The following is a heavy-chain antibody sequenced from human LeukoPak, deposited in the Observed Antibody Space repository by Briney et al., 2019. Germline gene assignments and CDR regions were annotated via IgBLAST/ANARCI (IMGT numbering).Heavy chain of an antibody. D-gene: IGHD4-17*01. V-gene: IGHV3-30-3*01. CDR3: ARDHGDYLFLFDY. CDR2: ISYDGSNK. CDR1: GFTFSSYA. J-gene: IGHJ4*02. Sequence: GGSLRLSCAASGFTFSSYAMHWVRQAPGKGLEWVAVISYDGSNKYYADSVKGRSTISRDNSKNTLYLQMNSLRAEDTAVYYCARDHGDYLFLFDYWGQGTLVTVSS.